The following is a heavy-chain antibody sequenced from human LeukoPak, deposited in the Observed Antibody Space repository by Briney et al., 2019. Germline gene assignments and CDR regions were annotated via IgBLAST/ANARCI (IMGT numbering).Heavy chain of an antibody. J-gene: IGHJ6*02. Sequence: GGSLRLSCAASGFTFSSYAMHWVRQAPGKGLEWVAVISYDGSNKYYADSVKGRFTISRDNSKNTLYLQMNSLRAEDTAVYYCARSSGSSWYNSADYYYYGMDVRGQGTTVTVSS. CDR2: ISYDGSNK. V-gene: IGHV3-30-3*01. CDR1: GFTFSSYA. CDR3: ARSSGSSWYNSADYYYYGMDV. D-gene: IGHD6-13*01.